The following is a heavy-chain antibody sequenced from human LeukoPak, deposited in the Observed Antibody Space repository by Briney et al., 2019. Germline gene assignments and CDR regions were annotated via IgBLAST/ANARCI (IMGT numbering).Heavy chain of an antibody. CDR2: IKYDGNEE. CDR3: AKDTLYYDSSGENDY. J-gene: IGHJ4*02. CDR1: GFTFSSYW. Sequence: GGSLRLSCAASGFTFSSYWMSWMRQAPGKGLEWVANIKYDGNEEYYVDSVKGRFTISRDNAKNSLYLQLNSLRAEDTAVYYCAKDTLYYDSSGENDYWGQGTLVTVSS. V-gene: IGHV3-7*01. D-gene: IGHD3-22*01.